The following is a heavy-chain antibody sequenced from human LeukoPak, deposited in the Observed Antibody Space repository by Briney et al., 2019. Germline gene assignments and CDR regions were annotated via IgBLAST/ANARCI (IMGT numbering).Heavy chain of an antibody. D-gene: IGHD3-10*01. V-gene: IGHV3-30*03. CDR2: ISYDGSNK. CDR1: GVTFSNYG. Sequence: GGSLRLSCAGSGVTFSNYGMYWVRQAPGKGLEWVAVISYDGSNKYYADSVKGRFTISRDNSMNTLYLLMNSLRAEDTAVYYCARGRGLTLSYHYFDYWGQGTLVTVSS. CDR3: ARGRGLTLSYHYFDY. J-gene: IGHJ4*02.